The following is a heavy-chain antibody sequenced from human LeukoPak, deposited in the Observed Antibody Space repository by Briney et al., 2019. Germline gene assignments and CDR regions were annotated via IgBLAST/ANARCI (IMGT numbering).Heavy chain of an antibody. CDR3: ARDNVLLWFGESEVFDY. CDR2: ISSSGSTI. Sequence: GGSLRLSCAASGFTFSDYYMSWIRQAPGKGLEWVSYISSSGSTIYYADSVKGRFTISRDNAKNSLYLQMNSLRAEDTAVYYCARDNVLLWFGESEVFDYWGQGTLVTVSS. J-gene: IGHJ4*02. D-gene: IGHD3-10*01. V-gene: IGHV3-11*04. CDR1: GFTFSDYY.